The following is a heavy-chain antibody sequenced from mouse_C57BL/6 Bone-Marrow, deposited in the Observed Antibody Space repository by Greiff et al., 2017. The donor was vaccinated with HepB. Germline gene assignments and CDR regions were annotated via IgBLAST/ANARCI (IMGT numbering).Heavy chain of an antibody. D-gene: IGHD2-1*01. V-gene: IGHV1-82*01. J-gene: IGHJ2*01. CDR1: GYAFSSSW. CDR2: IYPGDGDT. CDR3: ASLLGDY. Sequence: QVQLQQSGPELVKPGASVKISCKASGYAFSSSWMNWVKQRPGKGLEWIGRIYPGDGDTNYNGKFKSKATLTADKSSSTAYMQLSSLTSEDSAVYFCASLLGDYWGQGTTLTVSS.